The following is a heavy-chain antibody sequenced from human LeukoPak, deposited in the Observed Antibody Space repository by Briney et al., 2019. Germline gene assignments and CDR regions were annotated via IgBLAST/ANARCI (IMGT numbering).Heavy chain of an antibody. J-gene: IGHJ4*02. Sequence: PGGSLRLSCVASGFTFNSYAXXXVXXAXXXXXXXXXAISGXGGSTYYADYVKGRXXIXRDXSXXTLYLQMNSLGAEDTALYYCAKDNGYCTSTSCFLEYWGQGTLVTVSS. V-gene: IGHV3-23*01. D-gene: IGHD2-2*03. CDR1: GFTFNSYA. CDR2: ISGXGGST. CDR3: AKDNGYCTSTSCFLEY.